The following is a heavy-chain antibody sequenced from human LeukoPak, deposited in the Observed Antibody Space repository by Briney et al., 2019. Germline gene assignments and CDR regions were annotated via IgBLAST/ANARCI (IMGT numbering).Heavy chain of an antibody. J-gene: IGHJ5*02. Sequence: AGGSLRLSCAASGFTFSNYWMSWVRQAPGKGLEWVANIKQDGSEKYYVDSVKGRFTISRDNAKNSLYLQMNSLRAEDTAVYYCMIFGVVIYGNWFDPWGQGTLVTVSS. CDR3: MIFGVVIYGNWFDP. V-gene: IGHV3-7*01. CDR1: GFTFSNYW. CDR2: IKQDGSEK. D-gene: IGHD3-3*01.